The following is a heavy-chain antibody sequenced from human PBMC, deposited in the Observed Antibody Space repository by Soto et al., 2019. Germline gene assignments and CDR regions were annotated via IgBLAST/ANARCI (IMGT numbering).Heavy chain of an antibody. Sequence: QVQLVESWGGVVQPGRSLRLSCAASGFTFRNHAMHWVRQAPGKGLEWVGLIWYDGTSKYYADSVKGRFTISRDNSKNTLYLEMNRLRVEDTAIYYCARNEGVVIIKDHWGQGTLVTVSS. CDR3: ARNEGVVIIKDH. D-gene: IGHD6-6*01. J-gene: IGHJ4*02. V-gene: IGHV3-33*08. CDR1: GFTFRNHA. CDR2: IWYDGTSK.